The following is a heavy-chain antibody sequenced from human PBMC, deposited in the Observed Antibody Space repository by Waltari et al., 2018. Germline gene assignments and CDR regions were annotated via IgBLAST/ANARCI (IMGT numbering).Heavy chain of an antibody. CDR2: SSGSGGTT. Sequence: EVRLVESGGGLVQPGGSLTLSCAASGFTFSKYGMSWVRQAPGEGLECGSTSSGSGGTTFYADSGKGRFTMSKDNSKNTLFLQMNSLRFDDTAEYYCAKSTGSYYEVFDYWGRGTLVTVSS. J-gene: IGHJ4*02. D-gene: IGHD1-26*01. CDR3: AKSTGSYYEVFDY. CDR1: GFTFSKYG. V-gene: IGHV3-23*04.